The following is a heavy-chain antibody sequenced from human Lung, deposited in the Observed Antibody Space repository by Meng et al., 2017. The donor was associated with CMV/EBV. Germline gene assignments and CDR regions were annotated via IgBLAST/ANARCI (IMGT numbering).Heavy chain of an antibody. V-gene: IGHV4-61*01. CDR1: GGSVSSGSYY. J-gene: IGHJ6*02. Sequence: GSLRLXXTVSGGSVSSGSYYWSWIRQPPGKGLEWIGYIYYSGSTNYNPSLKSRVIISVDTSKNQFSLKLSSVTAADTAVYYCARELYDFWSGYYFYYYGMDVWGQGXTVTVSS. CDR2: IYYSGST. D-gene: IGHD3-3*01. CDR3: ARELYDFWSGYYFYYYGMDV.